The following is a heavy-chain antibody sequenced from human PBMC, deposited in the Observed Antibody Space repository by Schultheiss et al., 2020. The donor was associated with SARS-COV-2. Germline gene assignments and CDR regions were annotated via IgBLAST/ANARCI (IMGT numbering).Heavy chain of an antibody. CDR3: ARRERWLPKGGWFDP. V-gene: IGHV4-39*01. D-gene: IGHD5-24*01. CDR1: GGSFSGYY. Sequence: SETLSLTCAVYGGSFSGYYWGWIRQPPGKGLEWIGSIYYSGSTYYNPSLKSRVTISVDTSKNQFSLKLSSVTAADTAVYYCARRERWLPKGGWFDPWGQGTLVTVSS. J-gene: IGHJ5*02. CDR2: IYYSGST.